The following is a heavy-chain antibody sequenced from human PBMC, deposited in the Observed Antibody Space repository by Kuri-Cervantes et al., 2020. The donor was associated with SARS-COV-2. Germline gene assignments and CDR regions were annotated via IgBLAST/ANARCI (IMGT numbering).Heavy chain of an antibody. V-gene: IGHV5-51*01. Sequence: GESLKISSKGSGYSFTSYWIGWVRQMPGKGLEWMGIIYPGDSDTRYSPSFQGQVTISADKSISTAYLQWSSLKASDTAMYYCARQNGASSGWLVRSPDDWGQGTLVTVSS. CDR1: GYSFTSYW. J-gene: IGHJ4*02. CDR2: IYPGDSDT. CDR3: ARQNGASSGWLVRSPDD. D-gene: IGHD6-19*01.